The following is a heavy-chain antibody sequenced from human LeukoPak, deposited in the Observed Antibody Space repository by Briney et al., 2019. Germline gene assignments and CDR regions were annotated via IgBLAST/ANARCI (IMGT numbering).Heavy chain of an antibody. CDR3: ARTLYGGYRFYHYYYGMDV. CDR1: GGSFSGYY. V-gene: IGHV4-34*01. J-gene: IGHJ6*02. D-gene: IGHD5-12*01. Sequence: SETLSLTCAVYGGSFSGYYWSWIRQPPGKGLEWIGEINHSGSTNYNPSLKSRVTISVDTSKNQFSLKLSSVTAADTAVYYCARTLYGGYRFYHYYYGMDVWGQGTTVTVSS. CDR2: INHSGST.